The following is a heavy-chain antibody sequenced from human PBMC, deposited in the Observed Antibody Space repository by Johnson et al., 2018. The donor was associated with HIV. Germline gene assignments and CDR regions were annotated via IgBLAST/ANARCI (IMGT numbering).Heavy chain of an antibody. Sequence: VQLVESGGGVVQPGRSLRLSCAASGFTFSSYAMHWVRQAPGKGLEWVAVIWYDGSNKYYADSVKGRFTISRDNSKNTLYLQMNSLRAEDTAVYYCAKAWEMALGAFDIWGQGTMVTVSS. CDR2: IWYDGSNK. V-gene: IGHV3-33*06. J-gene: IGHJ3*02. CDR3: AKAWEMALGAFDI. CDR1: GFTFSSYA. D-gene: IGHD5-24*01.